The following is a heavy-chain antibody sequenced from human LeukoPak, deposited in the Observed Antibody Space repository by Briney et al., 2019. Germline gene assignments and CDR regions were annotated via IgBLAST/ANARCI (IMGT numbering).Heavy chain of an antibody. J-gene: IGHJ4*02. CDR1: GGSFSGYY. CDR2: INHSGST. V-gene: IGHV4-34*01. D-gene: IGHD3-22*01. Sequence: PSETLSLTCAVYGGSFSGYYWSWIRQPPGKGREWIGEINHSGSTNYNPSLKSRVTISVDTSKNQFSLKLSSVTAADTAVYYCARDYYDSSGYSFDYWGQGTLVTVSS. CDR3: ARDYYDSSGYSFDY.